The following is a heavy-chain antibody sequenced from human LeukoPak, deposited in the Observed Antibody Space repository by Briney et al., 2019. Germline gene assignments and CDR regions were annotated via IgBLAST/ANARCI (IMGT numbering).Heavy chain of an antibody. V-gene: IGHV3-74*01. Sequence: GGSVSLSCAAYAFTVCSKWMQWVRQGPGKGLVWVSSISSAGRITSHANYARGRLTISRDNAKNSLYWPLNSLRADDTAVYYCARPSPSQYNWNLVPTFDYWGQGTPVTVSS. CDR3: ARPSPSQYNWNLVPTFDY. CDR1: AFTVCSKW. CDR2: ISSAGRIT. J-gene: IGHJ4*02. D-gene: IGHD1-7*01.